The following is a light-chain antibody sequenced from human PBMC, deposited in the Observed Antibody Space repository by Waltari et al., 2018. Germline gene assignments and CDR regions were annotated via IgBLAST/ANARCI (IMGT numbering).Light chain of an antibody. CDR2: DSS. V-gene: IGKV1-33*01. CDR3: QQYNSYPMYT. J-gene: IGKJ2*01. Sequence: DIQMTQSPSSLSASVGDRVTITCQASQDIRNYLNWYQQKSGKAPKLLIYDSSNLETGIPSRFSGSGSGTDFSFTISSLQPEDIATYYCQQYNSYPMYTFGQGTKLEIK. CDR1: QDIRNY.